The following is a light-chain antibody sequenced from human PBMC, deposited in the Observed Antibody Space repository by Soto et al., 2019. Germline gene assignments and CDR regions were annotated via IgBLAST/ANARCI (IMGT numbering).Light chain of an antibody. V-gene: IGKV1-39*01. CDR1: QSIDRY. CDR2: GAS. CDR3: HQTYSSPGT. J-gene: IGKJ1*01. Sequence: DIHMIQSPSSLSASVGDRVMITCRASQSIDRYLSWYLEKPGKAPKLLIFGASSLQSGGPSRFSGSGSGTHFTLTISSLQPADFGSYYCHQTYSSPGTFGQGTKLEIK.